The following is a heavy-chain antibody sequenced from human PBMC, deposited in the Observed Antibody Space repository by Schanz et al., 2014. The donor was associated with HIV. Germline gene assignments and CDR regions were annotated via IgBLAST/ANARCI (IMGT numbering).Heavy chain of an antibody. Sequence: VQLVQSGAEVKKPGASVKVSCKASGYIFTIYSLHWVRQAPGQGLEWMGWISPDSGATDYAQNFQGRVTMTRDTSISTAYMEVSRLRSDDTAVYYCARDRGSISWMGRAFDIWGQGTMVTVSS. CDR3: ARDRGSISWMGRAFDI. CDR1: GYIFTIYS. CDR2: ISPDSGAT. J-gene: IGHJ3*02. D-gene: IGHD2-2*01. V-gene: IGHV1-2*02.